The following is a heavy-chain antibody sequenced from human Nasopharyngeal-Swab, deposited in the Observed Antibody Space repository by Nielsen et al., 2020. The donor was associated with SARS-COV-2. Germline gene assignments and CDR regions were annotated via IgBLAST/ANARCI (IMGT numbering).Heavy chain of an antibody. J-gene: IGHJ6*02. CDR1: GFTFSGYY. V-gene: IGHV3-11*04. CDR2: ISSSGSTI. CDR3: ARDGLDYDFWSAYFMDV. Sequence: GESLKISCAASGFTFSGYYMSWIRQAPGKGLEWVSYISSSGSTIYYADSVKGRFTISRDNVKNSLYLQMNSLRAEDTAVYYCARDGLDYDFWSAYFMDVWGQGTTVTVSS. D-gene: IGHD3-3*01.